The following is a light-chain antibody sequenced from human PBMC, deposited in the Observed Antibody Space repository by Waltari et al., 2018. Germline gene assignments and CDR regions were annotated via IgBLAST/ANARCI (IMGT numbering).Light chain of an antibody. V-gene: IGKV1-17*01. J-gene: IGKJ4*01. CDR1: QGIGNY. Sequence: DIQMTQYQSSLSASVGDTVTITCRASQGIGNYLNWFQQKPGKAPKLLIYAATTLQSGVPSRFSGSGSGTEFTLTINSLQPEDFATYYCLQHNSYPLTFGGGTKVEIK. CDR3: LQHNSYPLT. CDR2: AAT.